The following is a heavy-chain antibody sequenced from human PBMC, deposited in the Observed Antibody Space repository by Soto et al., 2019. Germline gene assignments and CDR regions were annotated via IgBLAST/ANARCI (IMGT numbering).Heavy chain of an antibody. V-gene: IGHV3-23*01. CDR3: AKDASSGITSFDL. Sequence: PGGSLRLACAAYGFTFSSYAMSWVRQAPGKGLEWVSTISGSGGSTYYADSVKGRFTISRDNSKNTLYLQMNRLRAEDTALYYCAKDASSGITSFDLWGRGTLVTVSS. J-gene: IGHJ2*01. CDR1: GFTFSSYA. CDR2: ISGSGGST. D-gene: IGHD3-3*01.